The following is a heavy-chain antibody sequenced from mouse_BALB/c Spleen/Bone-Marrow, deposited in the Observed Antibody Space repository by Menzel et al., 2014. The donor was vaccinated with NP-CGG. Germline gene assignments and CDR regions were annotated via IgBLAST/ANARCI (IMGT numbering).Heavy chain of an antibody. CDR2: IYPGSGNT. D-gene: IGHD3-1*01. Sequence: QVQLQQSGPELVKPGASVKISCKASGYTFTDYYINWVKQKPGQGLVWIGWIYPGSGNTKYNEKFEGKATLTVDTSSSTAYMQLSSLTSEDTAVYFCANLGRYAMDYWGQGTSVTVSS. CDR3: ANLGRYAMDY. V-gene: IGHV1-84*02. J-gene: IGHJ4*01. CDR1: GYTFTDYY.